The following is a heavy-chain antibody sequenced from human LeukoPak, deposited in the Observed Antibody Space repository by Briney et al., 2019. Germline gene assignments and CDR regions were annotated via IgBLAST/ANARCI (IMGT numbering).Heavy chain of an antibody. Sequence: SETLSLTCTVSGGSISTSSHYWGWIRQPPGKGLAWIGSIYYSGSTYYNPSLKSRVTISVDTSKNQFSLKLNSVTAADTAVYYCARQYYYNTGGPDEPFDYWGQGTLVTVSS. V-gene: IGHV4-39*01. CDR2: IYYSGST. D-gene: IGHD3-22*01. CDR1: GGSISTSSHY. CDR3: ARQYYYNTGGPDEPFDY. J-gene: IGHJ4*02.